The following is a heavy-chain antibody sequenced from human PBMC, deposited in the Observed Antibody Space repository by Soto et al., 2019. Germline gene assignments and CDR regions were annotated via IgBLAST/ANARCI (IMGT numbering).Heavy chain of an antibody. Sequence: PGGSLRLSCAASGFTFSSYWMSWVRQAPGKGLEWVAVISYDGSNKYYADSVKGRFTISRDNSKNTLYLQMNSLRAEDTAVYYCASAGGIAAAGTFNYWGQGTLVTVSS. D-gene: IGHD6-13*01. CDR3: ASAGGIAAAGTFNY. CDR2: ISYDGSNK. J-gene: IGHJ4*02. V-gene: IGHV3-30-3*01. CDR1: GFTFSSYW.